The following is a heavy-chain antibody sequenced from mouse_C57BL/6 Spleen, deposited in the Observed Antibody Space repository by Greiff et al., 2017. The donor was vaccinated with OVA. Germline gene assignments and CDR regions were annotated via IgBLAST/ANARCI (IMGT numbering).Heavy chain of an antibody. V-gene: IGHV5-9-1*02. CDR2: ISSGGDYI. Sequence: EVQVVESGEGLVKPGGSLKLSCAASGFTFSSYAMSWVRQTPEKRLEWVAYISSGGDYIYYADTVKGRFTISRDNARNTLYLQMSSLKSEDTAMYYCTRVADGYYADYFDYWGQGTTLTVSS. D-gene: IGHD2-3*01. J-gene: IGHJ2*01. CDR3: TRVADGYYADYFDY. CDR1: GFTFSSYA.